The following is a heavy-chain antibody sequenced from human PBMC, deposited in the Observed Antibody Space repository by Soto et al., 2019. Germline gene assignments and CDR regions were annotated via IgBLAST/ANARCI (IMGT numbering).Heavy chain of an antibody. D-gene: IGHD3-16*02. J-gene: IGHJ6*03. Sequence: GASVKVSCKASGDTFTGYYMHWVRQAPGQGLEWMGWINPNSGGTNYAQKFQGWVTMTRDTSISTAYMELSRLRSDDTAVYYCARDRAMITFGGVIPHYYYYYMDVWGKGTTVTVSS. CDR2: INPNSGGT. V-gene: IGHV1-2*04. CDR3: ARDRAMITFGGVIPHYYYYYMDV. CDR1: GDTFTGYY.